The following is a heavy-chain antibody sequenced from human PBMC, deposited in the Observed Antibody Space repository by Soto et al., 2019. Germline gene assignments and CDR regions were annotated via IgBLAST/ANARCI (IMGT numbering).Heavy chain of an antibody. CDR3: ANTATRPGYDSSGYYLAPFDY. D-gene: IGHD3-22*01. CDR2: ISGSGGST. J-gene: IGHJ4*02. V-gene: IGHV3-23*01. Sequence: PGESLKISCAASGFTFSSYAMSWVRQAPGKGLEWVSAISGSGGSTYYADSVKGRFTISRDNSKNTLYLQMNSLRAEDTAVYYCANTATRPGYDSSGYYLAPFDYWGQGTLVTVSS. CDR1: GFTFSSYA.